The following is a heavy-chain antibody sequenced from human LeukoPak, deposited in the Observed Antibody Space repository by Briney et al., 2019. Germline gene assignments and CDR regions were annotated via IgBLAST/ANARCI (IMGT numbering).Heavy chain of an antibody. CDR2: ICGSGGIT. CDR3: AKCIFYGDSFAFDI. CDR1: GFTFSSYA. V-gene: IGHV3-23*01. Sequence: GGSLRLFCAVSGFTFSSYAMSWVRQAPGKGLEWVSAICGSGGITYYADSVKGRFTISRDNFKNTLYLQMNSLRAEDTAVYYCAKCIFYGDSFAFDIWGQGTMVTVSS. D-gene: IGHD4-17*01. J-gene: IGHJ3*02.